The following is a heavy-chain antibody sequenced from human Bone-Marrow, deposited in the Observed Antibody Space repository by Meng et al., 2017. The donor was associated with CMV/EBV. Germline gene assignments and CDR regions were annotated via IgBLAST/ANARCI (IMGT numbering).Heavy chain of an antibody. V-gene: IGHV3-7*01. CDR3: GRGPPNGVAVT. Sequence: GESLKISCATSGFTFTSDWMSWVRQAPGRGLEWVANIKQDGSEKYYVDSVRGRFTITNDYTKNPLYLQMSSLRAEDTALYYCGRGPPNGVAVTWGQGTLVTVSS. CDR1: GFTFTSDW. J-gene: IGHJ5*02. CDR2: IKQDGSEK. D-gene: IGHD2-8*01.